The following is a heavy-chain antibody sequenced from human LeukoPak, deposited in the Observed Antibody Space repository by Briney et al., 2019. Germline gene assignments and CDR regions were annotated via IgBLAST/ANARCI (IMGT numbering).Heavy chain of an antibody. Sequence: SVKVSCKASGGTFSSYAISWVRQAPGQGLEWMGGIIPIFGTAYYAQKFQGRVTITTDESTSTAYMELSSLRAEDTAVYYCAKASGIAAADFDYWGQGTLVTVSS. CDR2: IIPIFGTA. V-gene: IGHV1-69*05. J-gene: IGHJ4*02. CDR3: AKASGIAAADFDY. D-gene: IGHD6-13*01. CDR1: GGTFSSYA.